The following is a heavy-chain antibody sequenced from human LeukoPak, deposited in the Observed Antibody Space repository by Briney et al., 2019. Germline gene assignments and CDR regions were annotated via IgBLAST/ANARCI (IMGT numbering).Heavy chain of an antibody. V-gene: IGHV1-2*06. D-gene: IGHD1-7*01. CDR2: INPNSGGT. CDR3: AREFKRYNWNYGWALL. J-gene: IGHJ4*01. Sequence: ASVKVSCKASGYTFTGYYMHWVRQAPGQGLEWVGRINPNSGGTNYAQKFQGRVTMTRDTSISTAYMELSRLRSDDTAVYYCAREFKRYNWNYGWALLWGHGTLVTVSS. CDR1: GYTFTGYY.